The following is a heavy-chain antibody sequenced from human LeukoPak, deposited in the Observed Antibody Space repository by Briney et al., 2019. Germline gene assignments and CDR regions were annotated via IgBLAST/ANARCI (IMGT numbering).Heavy chain of an antibody. V-gene: IGHV3-48*03. D-gene: IGHD1-1*01. CDR3: ARCTTGRTFGSLREIKRSREIDY. CDR1: GFSFSIYE. Sequence: GGSLRLSCAASGFSFSIYEMHWVRQAPGKGLECISSISGSGNTRNYADPVKGRFTISRDNAKNAVYLQMNSLRGEDTAVYYCARCTTGRTFGSLREIKRSREIDYWGQGTLVTVSS. J-gene: IGHJ4*02. CDR2: ISGSGNTR.